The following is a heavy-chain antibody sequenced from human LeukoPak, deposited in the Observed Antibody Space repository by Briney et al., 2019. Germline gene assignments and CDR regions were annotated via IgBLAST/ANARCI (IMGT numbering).Heavy chain of an antibody. J-gene: IGHJ6*03. Sequence: GGSLRLSCAASGFTFSSYWMHWVRQAPGKGLVWVSRINSDGSSTNYADSVKGRFTISRDNAKNTLYLQMNSLRAEDTAVYYCARDHLSSGSSPNYYYYYMDVWGKGTTVTISS. CDR2: INSDGSST. CDR1: GFTFSSYW. D-gene: IGHD6-19*01. CDR3: ARDHLSSGSSPNYYYYYMDV. V-gene: IGHV3-74*01.